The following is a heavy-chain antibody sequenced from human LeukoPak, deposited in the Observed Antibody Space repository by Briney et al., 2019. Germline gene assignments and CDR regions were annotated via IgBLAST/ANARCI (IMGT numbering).Heavy chain of an antibody. J-gene: IGHJ4*02. Sequence: SETLSLTCTVSGGSIRNYYWSWIRQPPGKGLEWIGYIYSSGSTNFNPSLKSRVTISVDTSKNQFSLKLSSVTAADTAVYYCAVAVAGNHPLYYFDYWGQGTLVTVSS. D-gene: IGHD6-19*01. V-gene: IGHV4-59*12. CDR3: AVAVAGNHPLYYFDY. CDR2: IYSSGST. CDR1: GGSIRNYY.